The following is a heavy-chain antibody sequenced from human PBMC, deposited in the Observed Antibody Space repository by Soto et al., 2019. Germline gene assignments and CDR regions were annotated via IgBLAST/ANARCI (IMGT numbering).Heavy chain of an antibody. J-gene: IGHJ4*02. CDR3: ARFPLWFGELDY. V-gene: IGHV4-30-2*01. Sequence: QLQLQESGSGRVRPSQTLALTCTVSGASIGSGSFSWNWIRQPPGKGLEWIGYLHHSGDTYFNPSLRRRVSISVDRSNNQFSLKLISVTAADTAVYYCARFPLWFGELDYWGQGALVTVSS. D-gene: IGHD3-10*01. CDR1: GASIGSGSFS. CDR2: LHHSGDT.